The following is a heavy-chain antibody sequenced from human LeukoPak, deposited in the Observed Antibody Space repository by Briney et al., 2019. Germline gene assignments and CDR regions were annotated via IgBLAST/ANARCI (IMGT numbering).Heavy chain of an antibody. CDR3: ARDFREYRGLWFGEINYFFDY. CDR2: MSYDGTNK. V-gene: IGHV3-30*03. Sequence: PGGSLRLSCAASGFIFSSYWMSWVRQAPGKGLEWVAVMSYDGTNKYYADSVKGRFTISRDNSKITLYLQMNSLRAEDTAVYYCARDFREYRGLWFGEINYFFDYWGQGTLVTVSS. CDR1: GFIFSSYW. J-gene: IGHJ4*02. D-gene: IGHD3-10*01.